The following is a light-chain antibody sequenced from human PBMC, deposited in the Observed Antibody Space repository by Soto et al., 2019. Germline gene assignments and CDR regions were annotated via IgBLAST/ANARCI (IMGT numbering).Light chain of an antibody. Sequence: EIVLTQSPGTLSLSPGESATLSCRASQSISSSFFAWYQHKPGQAPRLLIYGTSNRATGIPDRFSGSGSGTDFTLTISRLEPEDFAVYYCHHYSRSPPYTFGQGTKLDIK. V-gene: IGKV3-20*01. CDR2: GTS. CDR1: QSISSSF. CDR3: HHYSRSPPYT. J-gene: IGKJ2*01.